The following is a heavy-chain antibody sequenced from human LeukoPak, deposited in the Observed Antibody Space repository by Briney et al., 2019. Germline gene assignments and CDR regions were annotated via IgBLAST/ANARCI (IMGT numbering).Heavy chain of an antibody. CDR2: INARGDT. Sequence: GSLRLSCAASGFTFSDYAMNWFRQPPGKGLEWIGEINARGDTNYNPSLKSRVTISVDSSKNQFSLTLTSMVAADMAIYYCARGQVPAGRGYNWFDPWGQGTLVTVSS. J-gene: IGHJ5*02. D-gene: IGHD2-2*01. V-gene: IGHV4-34*01. CDR3: ARGQVPAGRGYNWFDP. CDR1: GFTFSDYA.